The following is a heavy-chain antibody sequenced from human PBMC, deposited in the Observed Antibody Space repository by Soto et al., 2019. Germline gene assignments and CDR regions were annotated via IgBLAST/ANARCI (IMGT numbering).Heavy chain of an antibody. CDR1: GFSLNTGGLG. Sequence: QITLKESGPTLVKPTQTLTLTCTFSGFSLNTGGLGVGWIRQPPGKALEWLALIYWDVDKRYSPSLKSRLSMTDDHANNQVVHTMTNMDPVATATYYCTHSRWGGDGLRPYSSHYYYGMGVWCQGTTVTVSS. J-gene: IGHJ6*02. D-gene: IGHD2-21*02. V-gene: IGHV2-5*02. CDR2: IYWDVDK. CDR3: THSRWGGDGLRPYSSHYYYGMGV.